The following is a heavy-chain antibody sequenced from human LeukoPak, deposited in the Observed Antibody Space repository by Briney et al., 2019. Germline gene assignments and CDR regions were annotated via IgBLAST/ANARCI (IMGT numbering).Heavy chain of an antibody. CDR1: GGTVSRYP. CDR2: INPNSGGT. V-gene: IGHV1-2*02. D-gene: IGHD5-12*01. Sequence: ASVKVSCKASGGTVSRYPISWVRQAPGQGLEWMGWINPNSGGTNYAQKFQGRVTMTRDTSISTSYMELSRLRSDDTAVYYCARAWLRLNPYFDYWGQGTLVTVSS. J-gene: IGHJ4*02. CDR3: ARAWLRLNPYFDY.